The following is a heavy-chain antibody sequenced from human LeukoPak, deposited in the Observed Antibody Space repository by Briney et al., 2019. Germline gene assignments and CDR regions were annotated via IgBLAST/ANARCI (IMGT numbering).Heavy chain of an antibody. CDR1: GFTFSSYA. Sequence: GGSLRLSCAASGFTFSSYAMSWVRQAPGKGLEWVSAISGSGGSTYYADSVKGRFTTSRDNSKNTLYLQMNSLRAEDTAVYYCAKIVTFYYYGSGKVFDYWGQGTLVTVSS. V-gene: IGHV3-23*01. J-gene: IGHJ4*02. D-gene: IGHD3-10*01. CDR2: ISGSGGST. CDR3: AKIVTFYYYGSGKVFDY.